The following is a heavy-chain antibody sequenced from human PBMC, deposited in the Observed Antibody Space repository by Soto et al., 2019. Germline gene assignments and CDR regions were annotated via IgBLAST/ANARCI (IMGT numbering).Heavy chain of an antibody. J-gene: IGHJ4*02. D-gene: IGHD3-10*01. V-gene: IGHV1-46*01. CDR1: GYTFTTYS. Sequence: ASVKVSCKASGYTFTTYSMHWVRQAPGQGLEWMGVINPGSGRTSFAQKFQGRVTMTGDTSTSTVYMELSSLRSEDTAVYYCAMDTNLLDYYFDYWGQGTLVTVSS. CDR3: AMDTNLLDYYFDY. CDR2: INPGSGRT.